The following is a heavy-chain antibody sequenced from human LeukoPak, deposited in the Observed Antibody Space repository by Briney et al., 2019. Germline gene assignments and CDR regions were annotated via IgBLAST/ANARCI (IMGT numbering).Heavy chain of an antibody. V-gene: IGHV1-69*05. CDR1: GGTFSSYA. Sequence: SVKVSCEASGGTFSSYAISWVRQAPGQGLEWMGGIIPIFGTANYAQKFQGRVTITTDESTSTAYMELSSLRSEDTAVYYCASSGSYYEDNWFDPWGQGTLVTVSS. D-gene: IGHD1-26*01. J-gene: IGHJ5*02. CDR2: IIPIFGTA. CDR3: ASSGSYYEDNWFDP.